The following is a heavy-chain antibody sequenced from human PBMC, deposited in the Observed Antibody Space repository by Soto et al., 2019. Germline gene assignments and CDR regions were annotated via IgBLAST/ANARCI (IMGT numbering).Heavy chain of an antibody. D-gene: IGHD3-22*01. V-gene: IGHV3-30-3*01. CDR1: GFTFSSYA. Sequence: GGSLRLSCAASGFTFSSYAMHWVRQAPGKGLEWVAVISYDGSNKYYADSVKGRFTISRDNSKNTLYLQMNSLRAEDTAVYYCARETDAKYYYDSSGYYPPGYWGQGTLVTVSS. J-gene: IGHJ4*02. CDR3: ARETDAKYYYDSSGYYPPGY. CDR2: ISYDGSNK.